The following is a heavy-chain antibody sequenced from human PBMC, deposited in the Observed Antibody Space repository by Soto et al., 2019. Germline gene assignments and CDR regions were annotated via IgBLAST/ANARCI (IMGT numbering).Heavy chain of an antibody. CDR2: ISYDGSYE. Sequence: QVQLVESGGGVVQPGRSLRLSCAASGFTFNTYGMHWVRQAPGKGLEWVALISYDGSYEYYADSVKGRFTISRDNSKNTLYLPMSSLRAEDTAVYYCARVPLGWGQGTLVTVSS. CDR1: GFTFNTYG. V-gene: IGHV3-30*03. J-gene: IGHJ4*02. CDR3: ARVPLG.